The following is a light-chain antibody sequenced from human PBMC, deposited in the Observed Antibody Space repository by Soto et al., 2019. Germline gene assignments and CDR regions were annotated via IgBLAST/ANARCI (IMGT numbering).Light chain of an antibody. CDR3: QEYGSSPRTYT. CDR1: QSVTSNY. J-gene: IGKJ2*01. Sequence: EIVLTQSPGILSLSPGERATLSCRASQSVTSNYLAWYQQKPGQAPSLLIYGASSRATGIPDRFSGSGSGTDFTLTISRLEPEDFAVYYCQEYGSSPRTYTFGQGTKLEIK. V-gene: IGKV3-20*01. CDR2: GAS.